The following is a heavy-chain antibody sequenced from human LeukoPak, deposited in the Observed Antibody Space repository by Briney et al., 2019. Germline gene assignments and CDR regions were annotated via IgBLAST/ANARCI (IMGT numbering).Heavy chain of an antibody. Sequence: PGRSLRLSCAASGFTFDDYAMHWVRRAPGKGLEWVSGISWNSGSIGYADSVKGRFTISRDNAKNSLYLQMNSLRAEDTALYYCAKAVKGYCSGGSCYSLDYWGQGTLVTVSS. V-gene: IGHV3-9*01. CDR2: ISWNSGSI. CDR1: GFTFDDYA. CDR3: AKAVKGYCSGGSCYSLDY. J-gene: IGHJ4*02. D-gene: IGHD2-15*01.